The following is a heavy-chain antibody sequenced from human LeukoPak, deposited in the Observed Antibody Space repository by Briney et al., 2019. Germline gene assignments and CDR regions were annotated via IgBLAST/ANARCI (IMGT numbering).Heavy chain of an antibody. Sequence: PSETLSLTCTVSGGSISSGSYYWSWIRQPAGKGLEWIGRIYTSGSTTYNSSLKSRVTISVDTSKNQFSLKLSSVTAADTAVYYCARLGPVKAAATLWDYYYYYMDVWGKGTTVTVSS. J-gene: IGHJ6*03. CDR1: GGSISSGSYY. D-gene: IGHD6-13*01. CDR2: IYTSGST. V-gene: IGHV4-61*02. CDR3: ARLGPVKAAATLWDYYYYYMDV.